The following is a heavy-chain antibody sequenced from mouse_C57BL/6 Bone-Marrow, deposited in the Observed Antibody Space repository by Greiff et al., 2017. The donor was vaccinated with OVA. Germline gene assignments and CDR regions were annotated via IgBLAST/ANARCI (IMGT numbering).Heavy chain of an antibody. D-gene: IGHD1-1*01. V-gene: IGHV2-9-1*01. CDR2: IWTGGGA. J-gene: IGHJ4*01. Sequence: QVQLQQSGPGLVAPSQSLSITCTVSGFSLTSYAISWVRQPPGKGLEWLGVIWTGGGANYNSALKSRLSISKDNSKSQVFLKMNSLQTDDTARYYCARMDYYGSSYPLDYWGQGTSVTVSS. CDR1: GFSLTSYA. CDR3: ARMDYYGSSYPLDY.